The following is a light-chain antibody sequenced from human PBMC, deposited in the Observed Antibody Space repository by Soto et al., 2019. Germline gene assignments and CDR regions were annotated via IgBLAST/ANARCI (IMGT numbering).Light chain of an antibody. V-gene: IGLV2-8*01. CDR3: SSYAGSNFVV. CDR1: SSDVGGYNY. Sequence: QSVLTQPPSASGSPGQSVTISCTGTSSDVGGYNYVSWFQQHPGKAPKLMIYEVSERPSGVPDRFSGSKSGNTASLTVSGLQADDEADYYCSSYAGSNFVVFGGGTKVTVL. CDR2: EVS. J-gene: IGLJ2*01.